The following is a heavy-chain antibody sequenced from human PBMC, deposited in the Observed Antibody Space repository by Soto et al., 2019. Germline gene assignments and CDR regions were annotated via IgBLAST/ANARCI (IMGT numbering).Heavy chain of an antibody. CDR2: INGDGSGT. CDR3: GRGIFGSGTANDY. J-gene: IGHJ4*02. V-gene: IGHV3-74*01. Sequence: EVQLVESGGGLVQPGGSLRLSCAASGFTFTGSWMHWVRQAPGKGLVWVSRINGDGSGTSYADFVKGRFIISRDDAKNPLFLQRNALGAEDTAVYYCGRGIFGSGTANDYWGQGTLVTVSS. CDR1: GFTFTGSW. D-gene: IGHD3-3*01.